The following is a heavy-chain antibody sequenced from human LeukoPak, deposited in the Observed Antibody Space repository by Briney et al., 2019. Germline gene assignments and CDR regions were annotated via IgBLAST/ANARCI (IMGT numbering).Heavy chain of an antibody. CDR2: IKHDASEK. Sequence: GGPLRLSCAASGFTFSSYWVSWVRQAPGKGLEKVANIKHDASEKYFMESLKGPFTISRDNAKNSLYLQMNSLRAEDTAVYYCARGYYDSNAQLFVYWGQGTLVAVSS. CDR3: ARGYYDSNAQLFVY. CDR1: GFTFSSYW. J-gene: IGHJ4*02. D-gene: IGHD3-22*01. V-gene: IGHV3-7*01.